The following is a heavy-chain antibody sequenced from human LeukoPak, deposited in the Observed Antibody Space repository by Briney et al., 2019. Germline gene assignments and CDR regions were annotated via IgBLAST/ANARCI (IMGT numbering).Heavy chain of an antibody. D-gene: IGHD2-15*01. Sequence: GGSLRLSCAASGFTFSSYAMHWVRQAPGKGLERVAVISYDGSNKYYADSVKGRLTISRDNSKNTLYLQMNSLRAEDTAVYYCAREVRGPYCSGGSCYLDYWGQGTLITVSS. V-gene: IGHV3-30-3*01. CDR2: ISYDGSNK. CDR3: AREVRGPYCSGGSCYLDY. CDR1: GFTFSSYA. J-gene: IGHJ4*02.